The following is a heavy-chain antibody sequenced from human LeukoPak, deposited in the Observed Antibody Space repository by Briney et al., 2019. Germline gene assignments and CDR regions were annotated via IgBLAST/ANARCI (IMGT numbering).Heavy chain of an antibody. CDR2: MYYTGST. CDR3: ARHRTDVVGGHIYYFDY. D-gene: IGHD1-26*01. J-gene: IGHJ4*02. Sequence: QPSETLSLTCTVSGGSINSGPYYWGWIRQSPGKGLEWIGSMYYTGSTYYNLSLKSRITIFLDTSKNQFSLTLGSVTATDTAVYYCARHRTDVVGGHIYYFDYWGPGTLVSVSS. V-gene: IGHV4-39*01. CDR1: GGSINSGPYY.